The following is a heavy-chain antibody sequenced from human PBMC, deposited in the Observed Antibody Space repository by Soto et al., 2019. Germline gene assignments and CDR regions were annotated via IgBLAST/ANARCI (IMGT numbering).Heavy chain of an antibody. Sequence: QVQLVESGGGLVKPGGSLRLSCAASGFTFSNYYMTWIRQAPGKGLEWVSYITSSGTTTSYADSVRGRFTISRDKNSLFLQMNSRRGEDTAVYFCASLSVSGHSDYLGQGTLVTFSS. CDR1: GFTFSNYY. J-gene: IGHJ4*02. CDR2: ITSSGTTT. V-gene: IGHV3-11*01. D-gene: IGHD6-19*01. CDR3: ASLSVSGHSDY.